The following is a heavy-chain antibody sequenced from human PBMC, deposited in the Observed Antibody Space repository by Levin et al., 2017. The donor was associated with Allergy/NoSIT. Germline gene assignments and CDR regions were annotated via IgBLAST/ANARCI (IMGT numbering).Heavy chain of an antibody. CDR3: ARVAGYSYGYYFDY. V-gene: IGHV4-30-2*01. D-gene: IGHD5-18*01. CDR1: GGSISSGGYS. J-gene: IGHJ4*02. CDR2: IYLSGST. Sequence: TASETLSLTCAVSGGSISSGGYSWSWIRQPPGKGLEWIGNIYLSGSTNDNPSLKSRVTMSVDRSKNQFSLKLSYVTAADTAVYYCARVAGYSYGYYFDYWGPGTLVTVSS.